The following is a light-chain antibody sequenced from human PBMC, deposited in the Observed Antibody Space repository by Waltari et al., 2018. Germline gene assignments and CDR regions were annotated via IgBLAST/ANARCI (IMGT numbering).Light chain of an antibody. J-gene: IGLJ3*02. CDR2: DVS. CDR1: SSDVGGYNY. Sequence: QSALTQPASVSGSPGQSITISCTGTSSDVGGYNYVSWYQQHPGKAPKLMIYDVSKRPSGVSNRFSGSKSGNTASLTISGIQAEDEADYYCCSYAGSSTWVFGGGTKLTVL. CDR3: CSYAGSSTWV. V-gene: IGLV2-23*02.